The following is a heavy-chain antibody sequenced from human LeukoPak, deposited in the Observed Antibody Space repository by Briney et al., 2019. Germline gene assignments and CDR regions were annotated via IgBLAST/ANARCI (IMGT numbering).Heavy chain of an antibody. CDR2: INPSGGST. Sequence: EASVKVSCKASGYTFTGYYMHWVRQAPGQGLEWMGIINPSGGSTSYAQKFQGRVTMTRDTSTSTVYMELSSLRSEDTAVYYCARVMVEGSALYYFDYWGQGTLVTVSS. J-gene: IGHJ4*02. V-gene: IGHV1-46*01. CDR3: ARVMVEGSALYYFDY. CDR1: GYTFTGYY. D-gene: IGHD3-10*01.